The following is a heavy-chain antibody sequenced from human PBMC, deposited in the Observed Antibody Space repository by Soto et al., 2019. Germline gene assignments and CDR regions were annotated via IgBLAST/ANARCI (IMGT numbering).Heavy chain of an antibody. CDR2: ISWNSGSI. V-gene: IGHV3-9*01. Sequence: GGSLRLSCAASGFTFSNYWMHWVRQAPGKGLEWVSGISWNSGSIGYADSVKGRFTISRDNAKNSLYLQMNSLRAEDTALYYCAKGHLEWLVHWGYFDYWGQGTLVTVSS. CDR1: GFTFSNYW. J-gene: IGHJ4*02. CDR3: AKGHLEWLVHWGYFDY. D-gene: IGHD6-19*01.